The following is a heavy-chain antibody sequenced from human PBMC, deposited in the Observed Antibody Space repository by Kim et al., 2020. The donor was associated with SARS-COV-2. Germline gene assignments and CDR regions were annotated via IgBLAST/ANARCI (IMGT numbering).Heavy chain of an antibody. CDR1: GFTFGTYG. CDR3: VRGTMRARQHFDY. D-gene: IGHD6-6*01. J-gene: IGHJ4*02. Sequence: GGSLRLSCVASGFTFGTYGMHWVRQAPGKGPEWGAAISFDGRDTYYGDSVSGRFTISRDNSKNTLYLQMHSLRSEDTALFYCVRGTMRARQHFDYWGQGALVTVSS. V-gene: IGHV3-30*03. CDR2: ISFDGRDT.